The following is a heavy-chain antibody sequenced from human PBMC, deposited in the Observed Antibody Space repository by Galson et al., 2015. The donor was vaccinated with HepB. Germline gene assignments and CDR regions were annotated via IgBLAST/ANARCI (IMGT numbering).Heavy chain of an antibody. J-gene: IGHJ5*02. CDR3: ARDRGWDIVVVPAAMSVGWLDP. Sequence: SVKVSCKASGYTFTSYYMHWVRQAPGQGLEWMGGIIPIFGTANYAQKFQGRVTITADESTSTAYMELSSLRSEDTAVYYCARDRGWDIVVVPAAMSVGWLDPWGQGTLVTVSS. CDR2: IIPIFGTA. D-gene: IGHD2-2*01. CDR1: GYTFTSYY. V-gene: IGHV1-69*13.